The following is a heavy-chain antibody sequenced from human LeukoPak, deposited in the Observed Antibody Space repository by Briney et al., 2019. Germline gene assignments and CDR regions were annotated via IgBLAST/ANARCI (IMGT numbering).Heavy chain of an antibody. D-gene: IGHD3-10*01. J-gene: IGHJ5*02. CDR1: GASISNYY. CDR3: ARDQYHGSGTYAWFDP. CDR2: ISFSGST. V-gene: IGHV4-59*01. Sequence: SETLSLTCTVSGASISNYYWSWIRQTPGKRLEWSAYISFSGSTNYNPSLKSRVTTSLDRSMNQFSLKLSSVTAADTAVYYCARDQYHGSGTYAWFDPWGQGTLVTVSS.